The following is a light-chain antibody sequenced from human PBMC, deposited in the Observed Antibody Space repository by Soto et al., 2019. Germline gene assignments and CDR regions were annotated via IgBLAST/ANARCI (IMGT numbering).Light chain of an antibody. CDR3: QQYNNWPIT. V-gene: IGKV3-15*01. Sequence: IVLRHSPARLCVTRGERATLSCGASQSISSLLAWYQQKPGQAPRLLIYSASTRATGIPARFSGSGSGADFTLTISSLQSEDFAVYYCQQYNNWPITFGQGTRLEI. CDR2: SAS. CDR1: QSISSL. J-gene: IGKJ5*01.